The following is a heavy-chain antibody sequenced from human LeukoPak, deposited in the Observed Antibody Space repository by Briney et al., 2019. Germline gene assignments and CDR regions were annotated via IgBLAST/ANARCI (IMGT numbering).Heavy chain of an antibody. CDR2: IWYDGSYK. V-gene: IGHV3-33*01. Sequence: GGSLRLSCAASGFTFKSYGMHWVRQAPGKGLEWVANIWYDGSYKNYADSVRGRFTISRDSSDNTLYLQMNSLRAEDTAVYYCARMYSGSYESALDYWGQGTLVTVSS. CDR1: GFTFKSYG. D-gene: IGHD1-26*01. CDR3: ARMYSGSYESALDY. J-gene: IGHJ4*02.